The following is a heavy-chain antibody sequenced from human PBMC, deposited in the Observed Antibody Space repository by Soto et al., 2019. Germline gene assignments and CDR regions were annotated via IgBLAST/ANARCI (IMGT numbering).Heavy chain of an antibody. CDR1: GYTFTSYG. CDR3: ATGYYDSRGYYRLDY. J-gene: IGHJ4*02. V-gene: IGHV1-18*01. Sequence: GASVKVSCKASGYTFTSYGISWVRQAPGQGLEWMGWISAYNGNTNYAQKLQGRVTMTTDTSTSTAYMELRSLRSDDTAVYYCATGYYDSRGYYRLDYWGQGTLVTVSS. D-gene: IGHD3-22*01. CDR2: ISAYNGNT.